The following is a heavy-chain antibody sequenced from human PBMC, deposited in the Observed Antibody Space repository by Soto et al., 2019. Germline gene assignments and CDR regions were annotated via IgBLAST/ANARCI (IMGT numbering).Heavy chain of an antibody. CDR1: GYTFTSYY. CDR3: ARDCGEMATTPHDAFGI. CDR2: INPSGGST. J-gene: IGHJ3*02. Sequence: ASVKVSCKASGYTFTSYYMHWVRQAPGQGLEWMGIINPSGGSTSYAQKFQGRVTMTRDTSTSTVYMELSSLRSEDTAVYYCARDCGEMATTPHDAFGIWGQGTMVTVSS. V-gene: IGHV1-46*01. D-gene: IGHD5-12*01.